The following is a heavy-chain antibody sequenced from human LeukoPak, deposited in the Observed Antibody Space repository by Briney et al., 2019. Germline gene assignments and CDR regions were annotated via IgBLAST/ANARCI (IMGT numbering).Heavy chain of an antibody. CDR3: AKVLITMVRGVKWFGT. J-gene: IGHJ5*02. D-gene: IGHD3-10*01. CDR1: GFTFSSYA. Sequence: GGSLRLSCAASGFTFSSYAMTWVRQAPGKGLERVSAISGSGGSTYYADSVKGRFTISRDNSKNTLYLQMSSLRAEDTAVYYCAKVLITMVRGVKWFGTWGQGTLVTVSS. CDR2: ISGSGGST. V-gene: IGHV3-23*01.